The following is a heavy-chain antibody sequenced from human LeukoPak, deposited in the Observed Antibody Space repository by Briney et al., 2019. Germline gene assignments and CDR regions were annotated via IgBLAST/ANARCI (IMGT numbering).Heavy chain of an antibody. CDR2: IKSKTYGGTT. D-gene: IGHD1-26*01. J-gene: IGHJ4*02. CDR1: GFTFSNAW. V-gene: IGHV3-15*01. CDR3: TTDPCLGATCY. Sequence: PGGSLRLSCAASGFTFSNAWMSWVRQAPGKGLEWVGRIKSKTYGGTTDYAAPVKGRFTISRDDSKNTLYLQMNSLKTEDTAVYYCTTDPCLGATCYWGQGTLVTVSS.